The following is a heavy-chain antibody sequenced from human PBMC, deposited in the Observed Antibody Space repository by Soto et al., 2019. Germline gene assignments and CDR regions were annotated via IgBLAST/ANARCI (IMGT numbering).Heavy chain of an antibody. CDR2: ISVYNGNT. CDR3: ARERYFDWLLGSWFDP. CDR1: GYTFTSYG. Sequence: ASVKVSCKASGYTFTSYGISWVRQAPGQGLECMGWISVYNGNTNFAQKLQGRVTMTTDTSTSTAYMELRSLRSDDTAVYYCARERYFDWLLGSWFDPWGQGTLVTVSS. D-gene: IGHD3-9*01. V-gene: IGHV1-18*01. J-gene: IGHJ5*02.